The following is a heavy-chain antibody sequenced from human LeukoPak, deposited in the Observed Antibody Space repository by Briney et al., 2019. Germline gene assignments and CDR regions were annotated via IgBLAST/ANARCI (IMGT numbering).Heavy chain of an antibody. J-gene: IGHJ6*02. CDR2: IKEDGSQK. Sequence: GGSLRLSCAASGFTFGSYWMTWVRQAPGKGLEWVANIKEDGSQKYYVDSVKGRFTISRDNAKNSLYLQMNSLRAEDTAVYYCARDNYDFWSGPDYYYYGMDVWGQGTTVTVSS. CDR3: ARDNYDFWSGPDYYYYGMDV. D-gene: IGHD3-3*01. CDR1: GFTFGSYW. V-gene: IGHV3-7*03.